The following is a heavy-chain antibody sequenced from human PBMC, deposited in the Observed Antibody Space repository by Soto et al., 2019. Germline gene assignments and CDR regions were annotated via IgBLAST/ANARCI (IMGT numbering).Heavy chain of an antibody. D-gene: IGHD3-10*02. J-gene: IGHJ6*02. CDR2: INPNSGGT. CDR1: RYAFTCYY. Sequence: ASVKVSCKASRYAFTCYYMHWVRQAPGQGLEWMGWINPNSGGTNYAQKFQGWVTMTRDTSISTAYMELSRLRSDDTAVYYCARDRYENMSTDYYYGMDVWGQGTTVTVSS. V-gene: IGHV1-2*04. CDR3: ARDRYENMSTDYYYGMDV.